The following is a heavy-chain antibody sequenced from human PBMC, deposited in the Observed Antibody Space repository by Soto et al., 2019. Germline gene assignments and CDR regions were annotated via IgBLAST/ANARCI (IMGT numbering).Heavy chain of an antibody. CDR1: GFTFSSYA. V-gene: IGHV3-30-3*01. Sequence: GGSLTLSCAASGFTFSSYAMHWVRQAPGKGLDRVAVISYDGSNKYYADSVKGRFTISRANTKNTLYLQMNSLRAEDTAVYYCAREIVVVPVDTSSPYYYYGMDVWGQGTTVTVSS. CDR2: ISYDGSNK. J-gene: IGHJ6*02. D-gene: IGHD2-2*01. CDR3: AREIVVVPVDTSSPYYYYGMDV.